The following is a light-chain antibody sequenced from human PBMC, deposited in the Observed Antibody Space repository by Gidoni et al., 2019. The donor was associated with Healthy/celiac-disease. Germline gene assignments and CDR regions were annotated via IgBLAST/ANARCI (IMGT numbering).Light chain of an antibody. CDR2: WAS. CDR1: QSVLYSSNNKNY. CDR3: QQYYSTPYT. J-gene: IGKJ2*01. V-gene: IGKV4-1*01. Sequence: VSLGEMATINCKSSQSVLYSSNNKNYLAWYQQKPGQPPKLLIYWASTRESGVPDRFSGSGSGTDFTLTISSLQAEDVAVYYCQQYYSTPYTFGQGTKLEIK.